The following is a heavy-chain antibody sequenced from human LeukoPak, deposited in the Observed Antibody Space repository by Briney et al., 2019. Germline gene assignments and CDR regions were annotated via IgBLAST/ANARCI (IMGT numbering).Heavy chain of an antibody. D-gene: IGHD3-10*01. J-gene: IGHJ4*02. CDR3: AKDQGWFGESYFDY. V-gene: IGHV3-23*01. Sequence: GGSLRLSCAASGFTISTCGMSWVRQAPGKGLEWVSAISGSGGRTDYADSVKGRLTISRDNSKNTLYLQMNSLRAEDTAVYYCAKDQGWFGESYFDYWGQGTLVTVSS. CDR2: ISGSGGRT. CDR1: GFTISTCG.